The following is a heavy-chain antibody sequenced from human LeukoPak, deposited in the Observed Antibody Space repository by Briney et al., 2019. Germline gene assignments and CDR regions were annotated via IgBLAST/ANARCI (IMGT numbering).Heavy chain of an antibody. CDR3: ARTTGHFDY. J-gene: IGHJ4*02. V-gene: IGHV6-1*01. CDR2: TYYRSKWYN. Sequence: SQTLSLTCALSADSVSSKSAAWNWIRQSPSRGLEWLGRTYYRSKWYNEYAVSLKGRITINPDTSKNQFSLQLNSVAPEDTAVYYCARTTGHFDYWGQGTLVTVSS. CDR1: ADSVSSKSAA. D-gene: IGHD2-8*02.